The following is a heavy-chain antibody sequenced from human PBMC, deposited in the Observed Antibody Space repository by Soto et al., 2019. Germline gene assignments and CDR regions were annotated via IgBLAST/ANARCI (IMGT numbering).Heavy chain of an antibody. CDR3: AHIVVAGLGYYFDY. CDR1: GFSLSSTRMA. Sequence: QITLKESGPTLVKPTQTLTLTCTFSGFSLSSTRMAVGWIRQPPGKALEWLALIYWDDDKRYSPFLKSRLIITKDTSKIQVVLTMSNMEPVDTARYYCAHIVVAGLGYYFDYWGQGTLVTVSS. CDR2: IYWDDDK. D-gene: IGHD6-19*01. J-gene: IGHJ4*02. V-gene: IGHV2-5*02.